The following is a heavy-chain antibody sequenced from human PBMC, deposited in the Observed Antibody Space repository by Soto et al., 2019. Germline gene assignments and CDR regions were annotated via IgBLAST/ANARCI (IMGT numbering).Heavy chain of an antibody. J-gene: IGHJ4*02. D-gene: IGHD4-17*01. CDR2: ISGSGGTT. CDR1: GFTFSSYG. CDR3: AKPSTSTTVTTCFDY. Sequence: TGGSLRLSCAASGFTFSSYGMSWVRQAPGKGLEWVSSISGSGGTTYHADSVKGRFTISRDNSKNTLYLQMNSLRVDDTAVYYCAKPSTSTTVTTCFDYWGQGALVTVSS. V-gene: IGHV3-23*01.